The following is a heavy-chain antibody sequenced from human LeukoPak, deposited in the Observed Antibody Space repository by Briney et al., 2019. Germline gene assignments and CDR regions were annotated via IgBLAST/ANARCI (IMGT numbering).Heavy chain of an antibody. CDR2: IKQDGSEK. CDR3: ARKAGDY. Sequence: GGSLRLSCAASGFTFNNYWMNWVRQAPGKGLEWVANIKQDGSEKFYVDSVKGRFTISRDNAKNSLYLQMNSLRAEDTAVYYCARKAGDYWGQGTLVTVSS. J-gene: IGHJ4*02. D-gene: IGHD3-10*01. V-gene: IGHV3-7*01. CDR1: GFTFNNYW.